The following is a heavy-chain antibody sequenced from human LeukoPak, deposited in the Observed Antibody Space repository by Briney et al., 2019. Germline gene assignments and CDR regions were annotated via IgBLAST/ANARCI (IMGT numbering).Heavy chain of an antibody. CDR2: ISWNSGDI. V-gene: IGHV3-9*01. CDR3: ATRKCSISACRASSYRCMDD. D-gene: IGHD2-2*01. Sequence: GGSLRFSCAASGFKFDNYAMHWVRQAPGKGLECVSGISWNSGDIGYADSVKGRFTVSRDNAKQSLYLQMNSLRVEDTAIYYCATRKCSISACRASSYRCMDDWGKGTTVTVSS. CDR1: GFKFDNYA. J-gene: IGHJ6*03.